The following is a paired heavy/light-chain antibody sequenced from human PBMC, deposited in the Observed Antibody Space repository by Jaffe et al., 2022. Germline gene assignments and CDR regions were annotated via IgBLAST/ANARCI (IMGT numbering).Light chain of an antibody. Sequence: DIQMTQSPSTLSASVGDRVTITCRASQSISSWLAWYQQKPGKAPKFLIHKASSLESGVPSRFSGSGSGTEFTLTISSLQPDDFATYYCQQYNSYPLTFGGGTKVEIK. CDR1: QSISSW. V-gene: IGKV1-5*03. CDR2: KAS. CDR3: QQYNSYPLT. J-gene: IGKJ4*01.
Heavy chain of an antibody. D-gene: IGHD1-1*01. CDR3: SRVQYNSYFDS. J-gene: IGHJ4*02. CDR1: GFTFNTYW. V-gene: IGHV3-74*03. Sequence: EVQLVESGGGLVQPGGSLRLSCAASGFTFNTYWMHWVRQAPGKGLVWVSRIKSDGSSATYADSVTGRFTISRDNAKNMLYLEMNSLRAEDTAVYYCSRVQYNSYFDSWGQGTLVTVSS. CDR2: IKSDGSSA.